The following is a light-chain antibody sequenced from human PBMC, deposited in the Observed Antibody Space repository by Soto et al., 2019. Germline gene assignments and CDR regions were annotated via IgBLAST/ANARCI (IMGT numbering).Light chain of an antibody. V-gene: IGLV2-23*02. J-gene: IGLJ2*01. CDR3: CSYAGSSTSVV. CDR1: SSDVGNYNL. CDR2: EVS. Sequence: QSALTQPASVSGSPGQSITISCTGTSSDVGNYNLVSWYQQHPGKAPKLMIYEVSKRPSGVSNRFSGSKSSNTASLTISGLQAEDEADYYCCSYAGSSTSVVFGGGTQLTVL.